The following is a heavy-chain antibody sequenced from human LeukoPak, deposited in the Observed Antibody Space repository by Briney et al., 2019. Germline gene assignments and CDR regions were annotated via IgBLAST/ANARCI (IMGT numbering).Heavy chain of an antibody. CDR2: ISSSSGYI. CDR3: ARDRGSSWCFDY. Sequence: GGSLRLSCAASGFTFSSYSMNWVRQAPGKGLEWVSSISSSSGYIYYADSVKGRFTISRDNAKNSLYLQMNSLRAEDTAVYYCARDRGSSWCFDYWGQGTLVTVSS. CDR1: GFTFSSYS. D-gene: IGHD6-13*01. V-gene: IGHV3-21*01. J-gene: IGHJ4*02.